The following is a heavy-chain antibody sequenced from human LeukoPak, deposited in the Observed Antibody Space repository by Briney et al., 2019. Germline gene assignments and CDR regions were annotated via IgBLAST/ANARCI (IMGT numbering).Heavy chain of an antibody. CDR3: ARGPDYYESPYFQH. J-gene: IGHJ1*01. CDR2: LNPNSGDT. CDR1: GYTFTGYY. V-gene: IGHV1-2*02. D-gene: IGHD3-22*01. Sequence: ASVKVSCKASGYTFTGYYMHWVRQAPGQGLEWMGWLNPNSGDTNYAQKFQGRVTMTRDTSINTLYMELSSLRSDDTAAYYCARGPDYYESPYFQHWGQGTRVTVSS.